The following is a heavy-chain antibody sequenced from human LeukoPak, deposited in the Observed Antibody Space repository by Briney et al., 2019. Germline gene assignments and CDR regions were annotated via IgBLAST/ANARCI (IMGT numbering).Heavy chain of an antibody. D-gene: IGHD3-10*01. CDR3: AKFPLLWFGELFDY. CDR2: ISGSGGST. Sequence: GGSLRLSCAASGFTFSSYAMSWVRQAPGKGLEWVSAISGSGGSTYYADSVKGRSTISRDNSKNTLYLQMNSLRAEDTAVYYCAKFPLLWFGELFDYWGQGTLVAVSS. V-gene: IGHV3-23*01. CDR1: GFTFSSYA. J-gene: IGHJ4*02.